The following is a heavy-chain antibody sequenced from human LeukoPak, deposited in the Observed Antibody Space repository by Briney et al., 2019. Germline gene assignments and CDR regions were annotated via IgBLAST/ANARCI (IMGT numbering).Heavy chain of an antibody. CDR1: GFTFSSYA. D-gene: IGHD3-22*01. CDR3: AKGRYYYDSSGYYSPYYFDY. J-gene: IGHJ4*02. CDR2: ISWNSGSI. Sequence: GGSLRLSCAASGFTFSSYAMHWVRQAPGKGLEWVSGISWNSGSIGYADSVKGRFTISRDNAKNSLYLQMNSLRAEDTALYYCAKGRYYYDSSGYYSPYYFDYWGQGTLVTVSS. V-gene: IGHV3-9*01.